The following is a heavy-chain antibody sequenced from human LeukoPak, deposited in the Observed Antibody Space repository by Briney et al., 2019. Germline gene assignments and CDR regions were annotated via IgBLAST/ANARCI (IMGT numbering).Heavy chain of an antibody. CDR3: ARAPVATPSEFDY. J-gene: IGHJ4*02. Sequence: SGTLSLTCAVSGDSISSGGYWWSWIRQHPGKGPEWIGYISYGGKADYNPSLKSRVAISADTPKNQFSLKLSSTTAADTAVYYCARAPVATPSEFDYWGQGTLVTVPS. CDR2: ISYGGKA. D-gene: IGHD5-12*01. CDR1: GDSISSGGYW. V-gene: IGHV4-31*11.